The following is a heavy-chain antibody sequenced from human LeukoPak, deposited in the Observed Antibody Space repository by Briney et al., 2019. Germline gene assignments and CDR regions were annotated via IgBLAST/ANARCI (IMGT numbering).Heavy chain of an antibody. CDR3: AVGNCPTTSCYPGVAFDI. CDR2: IYHSGST. J-gene: IGHJ3*02. D-gene: IGHD2-2*01. V-gene: IGHV4-30-2*01. CDR1: GGSISSGGYC. Sequence: SQTLSLTCTVSGGSISSGGYCWSWIRQHPGKGLEWIGYIYHSGSTYYNPSLQSRVTISVDTSKNQFSLKLTSVTAADTAVYYCAVGNCPTTSCYPGVAFDIWGQGTMVTVSS.